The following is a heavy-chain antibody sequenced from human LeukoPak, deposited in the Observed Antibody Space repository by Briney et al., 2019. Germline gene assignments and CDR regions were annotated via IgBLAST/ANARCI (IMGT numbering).Heavy chain of an antibody. V-gene: IGHV3-69-1*01. CDR2: IDGSNYI. Sequence: PGGSLRLSCAASGFTVSSNYMNWVRQAPGKGLEWVSCIDGSNYIYYADSVKGRFTVSRDNAKNLLYLQLNRLRAEDTAVYYCARDEGLPAEFFQHWGQGTLVTVSS. CDR1: GFTVSSNY. CDR3: ARDEGLPAEFFQH. D-gene: IGHD3/OR15-3a*01. J-gene: IGHJ1*01.